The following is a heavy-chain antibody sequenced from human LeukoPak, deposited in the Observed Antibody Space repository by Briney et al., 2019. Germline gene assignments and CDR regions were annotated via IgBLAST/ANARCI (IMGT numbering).Heavy chain of an antibody. CDR2: IRRDGSTI. Sequence: PGGSLGLSCAASGFMFSQYWMTWVRQAPGKGLEWVANIRRDGSTIHYVDSVRGRFTISRDNAKNSLYLQMNSLRAEDTAVYYCARGGLRITIFGVATYSGSPDYWGQGTLVTVSS. CDR1: GFMFSQYW. CDR3: ARGGLRITIFGVATYSGSPDY. V-gene: IGHV3-7*01. D-gene: IGHD3-3*01. J-gene: IGHJ4*02.